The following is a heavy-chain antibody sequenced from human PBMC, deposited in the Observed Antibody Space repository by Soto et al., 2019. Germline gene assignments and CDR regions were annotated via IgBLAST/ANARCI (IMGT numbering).Heavy chain of an antibody. Sequence: ASVKVSCKASGGTFSRYAISWVRQAPGKGVEWMGGIIPIFGTANYAQKFQGRVTITADESTSTAYMELSSLRSEDTAVYYCARDRYCSSTSCWDYYYYYGMDVWGQGTTVTVSS. V-gene: IGHV1-69*13. CDR3: ARDRYCSSTSCWDYYYYYGMDV. CDR2: IIPIFGTA. D-gene: IGHD2-2*01. CDR1: GGTFSRYA. J-gene: IGHJ6*02.